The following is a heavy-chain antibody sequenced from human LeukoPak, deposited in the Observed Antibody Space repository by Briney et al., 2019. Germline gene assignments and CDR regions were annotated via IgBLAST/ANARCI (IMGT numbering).Heavy chain of an antibody. V-gene: IGHV4-39*07. Sequence: PSETLSLTCTVSGGSISSSSYYWGWIRQPPGKGLEWIGSIYYSGSTYYNPSLKSRVTISVDTSKNQFSLKLSSVTAADTAVYYCARVGWDTYYYDSSGSKQNRDYWGQGTLVTVSS. D-gene: IGHD3-22*01. J-gene: IGHJ4*02. CDR2: IYYSGST. CDR1: GGSISSSSYY. CDR3: ARVGWDTYYYDSSGSKQNRDY.